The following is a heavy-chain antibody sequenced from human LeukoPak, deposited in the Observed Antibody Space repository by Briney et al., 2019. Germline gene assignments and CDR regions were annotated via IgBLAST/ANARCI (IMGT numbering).Heavy chain of an antibody. Sequence: GASVRVSCKASGYSFTTYAIQWVRQAPGQRLEWLGWINVATGNTKYSQKFQDRVTISRDTSASIAYMELSRLRSEDTAVYSCAREHDVLTGFGFDYWGQGTPVTVSS. J-gene: IGHJ4*02. CDR1: GYSFTTYA. D-gene: IGHD3-9*01. CDR3: AREHDVLTGFGFDY. V-gene: IGHV1-3*01. CDR2: INVATGNT.